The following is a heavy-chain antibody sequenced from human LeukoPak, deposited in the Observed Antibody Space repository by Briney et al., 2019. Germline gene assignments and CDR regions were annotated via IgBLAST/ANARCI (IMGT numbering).Heavy chain of an antibody. CDR1: GFTFSSYW. CDR2: INSDGSST. V-gene: IGHV3-74*01. Sequence: PGGSLRLSCAASGFTFSSYWMHWVRQAPGKGLVWVSRINSDGSSTSYADSVKGRFTISRDNAKNTLYLQMNSLRAEDTAVYYCARDQDNYYDSSGYYYVGWQYYFDYWGQGTLVTVSS. CDR3: ARDQDNYYDSSGYYYVGWQYYFDY. J-gene: IGHJ4*02. D-gene: IGHD3-22*01.